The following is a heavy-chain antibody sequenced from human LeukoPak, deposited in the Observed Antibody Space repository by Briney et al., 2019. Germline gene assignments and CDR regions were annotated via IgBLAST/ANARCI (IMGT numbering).Heavy chain of an antibody. J-gene: IGHJ4*02. CDR3: ARGDDYGDY. CDR1: GFTFSTYS. V-gene: IGHV3-48*01. D-gene: IGHD2-21*02. CDR2: ISSLGSTI. Sequence: GGSLRLSCAASGFTFSTYSMNWVRQAPGQGLEWVSYISSLGSTIYYADSVKGRFTISRDNSKNTLYLQMNSLRAEDTAVYYCARGDDYGDYWGQGTLVTVSS.